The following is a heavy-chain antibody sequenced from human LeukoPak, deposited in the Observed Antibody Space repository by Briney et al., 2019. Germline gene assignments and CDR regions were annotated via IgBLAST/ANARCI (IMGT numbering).Heavy chain of an antibody. CDR2: IYKGGTP. V-gene: IGHV3-53*01. D-gene: IGHD1-1*01. CDR3: ARGMNWNDLSLDS. J-gene: IGHJ4*02. CDR1: GFNGGSEY. Sequence: PGGSLRPCCSGSGFNGGSEYITWILQAPGKGLEYVSVIYKGGTPEYADSVRGRFTISRDNSKNTLYLQMDSLRADDTAVYYCARGMNWNDLSLDSWGQGTLVTVS.